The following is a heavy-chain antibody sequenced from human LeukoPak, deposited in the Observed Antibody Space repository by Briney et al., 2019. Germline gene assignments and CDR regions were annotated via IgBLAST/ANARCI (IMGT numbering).Heavy chain of an antibody. J-gene: IGHJ4*02. CDR2: ISGSGGST. D-gene: IGHD6-13*01. CDR1: GFTFSDYA. Sequence: GGSLRLSCAASGFTFSDYAMHWVRQAPGKGLEWVSAISGSGGSTYYADSVKGRFTISRDNSKNTLYLQMNSLRAEDTALYYCAKTGGIAAAHWGQGTLVTVSS. V-gene: IGHV3-23*01. CDR3: AKTGGIAAAH.